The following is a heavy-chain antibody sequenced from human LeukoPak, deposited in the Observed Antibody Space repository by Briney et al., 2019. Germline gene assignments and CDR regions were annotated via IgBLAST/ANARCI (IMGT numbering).Heavy chain of an antibody. V-gene: IGHV4-59*04. D-gene: IGHD3-22*01. CDR1: GGSISSYY. CDR3: ARLPYYYDSSTYAFDI. CDR2: IYYSGST. J-gene: IGHJ3*02. Sequence: PSETLSLTCTVSGGSISSYYWSWIRQPPGKGLEWIGYIYYSGSTYYNPSLKSRVTISVDTSKNQFSLKLSSVTAADTAVYYCARLPYYYDSSTYAFDIWGQGTMVTVSS.